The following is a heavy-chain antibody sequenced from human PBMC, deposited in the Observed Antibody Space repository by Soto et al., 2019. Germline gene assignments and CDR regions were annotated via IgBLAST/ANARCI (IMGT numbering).Heavy chain of an antibody. CDR2: ISYDGSDK. V-gene: IGHV3-30-3*01. CDR1: GFTFSSYA. CDR3: ARPWRYCSSTSCYRAPFDY. J-gene: IGHJ4*02. D-gene: IGHD2-2*02. Sequence: GGSLRLSCAASGFTFSSYAMHWVRQAPGKGLEWVAVISYDGSDKYYADSVKGRFTISRDNSKNTLYLQMNSLRAEDTAVYYCARPWRYCSSTSCYRAPFDYWGQGILVTVSS.